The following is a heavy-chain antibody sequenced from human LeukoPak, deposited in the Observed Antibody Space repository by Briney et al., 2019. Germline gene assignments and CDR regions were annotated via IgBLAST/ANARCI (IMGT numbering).Heavy chain of an antibody. J-gene: IGHJ3*02. CDR2: INPNSGGT. CDR1: GYTFTGYF. Sequence: GSSVKVSCKASGYTFTGYFMHWVRQAPGQGLEWMGWINPNSGGTNYAQKFQGRVTMTRDTSISTAYMELSSLTSDDTAVYYCARVSGSSEATFDIWGQGTLVTVSS. D-gene: IGHD3-10*01. CDR3: ARVSGSSEATFDI. V-gene: IGHV1-2*02.